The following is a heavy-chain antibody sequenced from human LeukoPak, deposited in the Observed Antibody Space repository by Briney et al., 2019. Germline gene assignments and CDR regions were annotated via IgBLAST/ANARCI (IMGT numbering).Heavy chain of an antibody. CDR3: ATTPVVTPDVHFDY. D-gene: IGHD4-23*01. CDR1: GFTFNSYG. V-gene: IGHV3-48*01. J-gene: IGHJ4*02. CDR2: ISSSSVTI. Sequence: GGSLRLSCAASGFTFNSYGMNWVRQAPGKGLEWLSYISSSSVTIHYADSVKGRFTISRDNAQKSLYLQMTSLRAEDTAVYYCATTPVVTPDVHFDYWGQGTLVSVSS.